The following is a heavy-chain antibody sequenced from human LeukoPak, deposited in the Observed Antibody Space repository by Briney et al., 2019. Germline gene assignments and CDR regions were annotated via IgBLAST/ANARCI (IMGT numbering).Heavy chain of an antibody. CDR2: ISYDGSKK. V-gene: IGHV3-30*01. CDR3: ARADDYSSFDY. CDR1: RFTLTTPS. D-gene: IGHD4-11*01. Sequence: GGGLRLSRAASRFTLTTPSINWVRHAPGQGGEWVAVISYDGSKKYFADSVKGRFTISRDNSKNTVYLQMNSLRAEDTAVYYCARADDYSSFDYWGQGTLVTVSS. J-gene: IGHJ4*02.